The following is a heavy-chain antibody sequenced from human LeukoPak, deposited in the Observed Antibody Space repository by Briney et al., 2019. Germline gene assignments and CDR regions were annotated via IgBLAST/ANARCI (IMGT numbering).Heavy chain of an antibody. Sequence: GGSLRLSCAAYGFTFNYHSMNWVRQAPGMGLEWVSYISSSGSTKYYADSVKGRFTISRDNAKNSLFLQMNSLRAEDTAVYYCARDWDSGYDTYYFDYWGQGTLVTVSS. D-gene: IGHD5-12*01. J-gene: IGHJ4*02. CDR3: ARDWDSGYDTYYFDY. CDR1: GFTFNYHS. CDR2: ISSSGSTK. V-gene: IGHV3-48*04.